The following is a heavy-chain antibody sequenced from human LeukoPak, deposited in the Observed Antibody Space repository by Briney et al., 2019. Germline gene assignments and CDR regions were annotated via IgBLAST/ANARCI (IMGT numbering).Heavy chain of an antibody. J-gene: IGHJ4*02. CDR3: ASSRFSGWSQIDY. Sequence: SVMVSCMASGGTFSSYAISWVRQAPGQGLEWMGGIIPIFGTANYAQKFQGRVTITADESTSTAHMELSSLRSEDTAVYYCASSRFSGWSQIDYWGQGTLVTVSS. D-gene: IGHD6-19*01. CDR1: GGTFSSYA. V-gene: IGHV1-69*13. CDR2: IIPIFGTA.